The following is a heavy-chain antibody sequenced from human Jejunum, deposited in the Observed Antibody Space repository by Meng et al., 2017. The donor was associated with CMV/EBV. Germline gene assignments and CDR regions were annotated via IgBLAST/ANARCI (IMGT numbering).Heavy chain of an antibody. V-gene: IGHV1-2*02. CDR1: LPGYY. Sequence: LPGYYMHWVRPAPGQGLEWMGWINPNSGGTNYAQKFQGRVTMTRDTSISTAYMELSRLRSDDTAVYYCARGPNWNWDYYYGMDVWGQGTTVTVSS. CDR3: ARGPNWNWDYYYGMDV. J-gene: IGHJ6*02. CDR2: INPNSGGT. D-gene: IGHD1-7*01.